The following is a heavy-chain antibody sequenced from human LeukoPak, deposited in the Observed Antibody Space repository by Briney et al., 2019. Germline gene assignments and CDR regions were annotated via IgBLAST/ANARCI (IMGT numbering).Heavy chain of an antibody. Sequence: PGGSLRLSCAASGFTFSSYAMSWSRQPPGKGLEWVSAISGSGGSTYYADSVKGRFTISRDNSKNTLYLQMNSLRAEDTAVYYCARKSGSFYYFDYWGQGTLVTVSS. CDR2: ISGSGGST. J-gene: IGHJ4*02. V-gene: IGHV3-23*01. D-gene: IGHD5-12*01. CDR3: ARKSGSFYYFDY. CDR1: GFTFSSYA.